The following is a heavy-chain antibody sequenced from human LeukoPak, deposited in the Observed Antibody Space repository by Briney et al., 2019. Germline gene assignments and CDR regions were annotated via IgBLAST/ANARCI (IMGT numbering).Heavy chain of an antibody. D-gene: IGHD2-21*02. V-gene: IGHV3-30*02. CDR3: AKDVSYCGGDCYSGLGLYYFDY. Sequence: PGTSLRLSCAASGFTFSRNGMHWVRQAPGKGLEWVAFIRYDGSNKYYADSVKGRFTISRDNSKNTLYLQMNSLRAEDTAVYYCAKDVSYCGGDCYSGLGLYYFDYWGQGTLVTVSS. CDR1: GFTFSRNG. CDR2: IRYDGSNK. J-gene: IGHJ4*02.